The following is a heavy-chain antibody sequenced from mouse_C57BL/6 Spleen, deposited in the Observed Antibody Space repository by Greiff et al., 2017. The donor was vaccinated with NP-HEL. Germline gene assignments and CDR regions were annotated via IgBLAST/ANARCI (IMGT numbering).Heavy chain of an antibody. CDR2: ISRGGSYT. D-gene: IGHD2-1*01. CDR3: ARQGGNSYYYAMDY. J-gene: IGHJ4*01. CDR1: GFTFSSYG. V-gene: IGHV5-6*01. Sequence: EVQLVEPGGDLVKPGGSLKLSCAASGFTFSSYGMSWVRQTPDKRLEWVATISRGGSYTYYPDSVKGRFTITRDNAKNTLYLQMSSLKSEDTAMYYCARQGGNSYYYAMDYWGQGTSVTVSS.